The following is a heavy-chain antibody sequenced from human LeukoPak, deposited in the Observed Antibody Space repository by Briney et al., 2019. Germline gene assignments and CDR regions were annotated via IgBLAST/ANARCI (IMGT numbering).Heavy chain of an antibody. Sequence: PGGSLRLSCAASGFTFSSYAMSWVRQAPGKGLEWVSAISGSGGSTYYADSVKGRFTISRDNSKNTLYLQMNSLRAEDTAVYYCAKDSGGNIVVVPAAISSEDQRDYWGQGTLVTVSS. V-gene: IGHV3-23*01. J-gene: IGHJ4*02. CDR1: GFTFSSYA. D-gene: IGHD2-2*01. CDR3: AKDSGGNIVVVPAAISSEDQRDY. CDR2: ISGSGGST.